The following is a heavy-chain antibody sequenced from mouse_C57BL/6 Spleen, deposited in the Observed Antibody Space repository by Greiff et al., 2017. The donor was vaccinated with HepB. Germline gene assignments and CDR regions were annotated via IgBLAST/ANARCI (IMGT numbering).Heavy chain of an antibody. CDR2: ISSGGDYI. CDR1: GFTFSSYA. CDR3: TREVVAPYYAMDY. V-gene: IGHV5-9-1*02. J-gene: IGHJ4*01. Sequence: EVKVEESGEGLVKPGGSLKLSCAASGFTFSSYAMSWVRQTPEKRLEWVAYISSGGDYIYYADTVKGRFTISRDNARNTLYLQMSSLKSEDTAMYYCTREVVAPYYAMDYGGQGTSVTVSS. D-gene: IGHD1-1*01.